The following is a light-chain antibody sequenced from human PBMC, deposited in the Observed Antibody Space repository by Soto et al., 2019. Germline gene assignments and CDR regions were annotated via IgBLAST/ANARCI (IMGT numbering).Light chain of an antibody. CDR1: QSISTY. J-gene: IGKJ2*01. Sequence: DLPMTQSPSSLSASVGDRVTITCRASQSISTYLNWYQQKPGKAPKLLIYGASTLQSGVPSGFSGSGSGTDFTLTISSLQPEDFATYYCQQSYTTPRTFGQGTKLEIK. V-gene: IGKV1-39*01. CDR3: QQSYTTPRT. CDR2: GAS.